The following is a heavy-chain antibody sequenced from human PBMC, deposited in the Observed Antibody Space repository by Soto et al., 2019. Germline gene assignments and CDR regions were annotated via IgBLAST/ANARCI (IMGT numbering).Heavy chain of an antibody. D-gene: IGHD1-7*01. CDR2: IYRTGSN. CDR1: GGAFTSNKW. Sequence: QVQLQESGPGLVKPSGTLSLTCAVSGGAFTSNKWWTWVRQPPGQGLEWNGEIYRTGSNNYNPSLKSRVTISLDKSENQFSLKVTSLTAADTAVYYCASRDPGTSVDYWGQGTLVTVSS. CDR3: ASRDPGTSVDY. J-gene: IGHJ4*02. V-gene: IGHV4-4*02.